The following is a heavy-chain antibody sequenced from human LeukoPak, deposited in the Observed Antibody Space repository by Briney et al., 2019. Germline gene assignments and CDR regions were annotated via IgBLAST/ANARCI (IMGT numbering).Heavy chain of an antibody. CDR3: ARLVAGYYDSTILDAFDI. CDR1: GGSIRSYY. J-gene: IGHJ3*02. CDR2: IYTSGST. V-gene: IGHV4-4*09. Sequence: PSETLSLTCTVSGGSIRSYYWSWIRQPPGKGLEWIGYIYTSGSTNYNPSLKSRVTISVDTSKNQFSLKLSSVTAADTAVYYCARLVAGYYDSTILDAFDIWGQGTMVTVSS. D-gene: IGHD3-22*01.